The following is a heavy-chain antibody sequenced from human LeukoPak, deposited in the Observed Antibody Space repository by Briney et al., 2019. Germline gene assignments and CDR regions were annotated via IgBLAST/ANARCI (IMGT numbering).Heavy chain of an antibody. CDR2: ISYDGSNK. CDR3: ARSGLSLGELSHSYFDY. V-gene: IGHV3-30-3*01. CDR1: GFTFSSYA. D-gene: IGHD3-16*02. Sequence: GGSLRLSCAASGFTFSSYAMHWVRQAPGKGLEWVAVISYDGSNKYYADSVKGRFTISRDNSKNTLYLQMNSLRAEDTAVYYCARSGLSLGELSHSYFDYWGQGTLVTVSS. J-gene: IGHJ4*02.